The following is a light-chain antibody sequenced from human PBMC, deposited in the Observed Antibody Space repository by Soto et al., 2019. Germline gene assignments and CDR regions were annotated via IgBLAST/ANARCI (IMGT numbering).Light chain of an antibody. CDR2: AAS. V-gene: IGKV1-39*01. J-gene: IGKJ1*01. CDR3: QQSYSTPT. CDR1: QSISNH. Sequence: DIQMTQSPSTLSASVGDRVTITCRASQSISNHLNWYQQKPGKAPKLLIYAASSLQSGVPSRFSGSGSGTDFTLTISSLQPEDCATYYCQQSYSTPTFGQGTKVDIK.